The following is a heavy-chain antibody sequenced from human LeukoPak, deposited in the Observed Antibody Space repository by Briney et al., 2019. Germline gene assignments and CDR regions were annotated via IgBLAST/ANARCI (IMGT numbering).Heavy chain of an antibody. D-gene: IGHD4-17*01. CDR3: ARDIGGDYGLVFDY. CDR1: GGSFSGYY. Sequence: SETLSLTCAVYGGSFSGYYWSWIRQPPGKGLEWIGEINHSGSTNYNPSLKSRVTISVDTSKNQFSLKLSSVTAADTAVHYCARDIGGDYGLVFDYWGQGTLVTVSS. V-gene: IGHV4-34*01. CDR2: INHSGST. J-gene: IGHJ4*02.